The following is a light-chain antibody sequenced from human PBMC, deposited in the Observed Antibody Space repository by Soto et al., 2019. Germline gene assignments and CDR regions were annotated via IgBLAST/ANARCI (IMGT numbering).Light chain of an antibody. Sequence: SASPRDRGPISFRATQTIYSYLAWYQQKPGKPPNLLIYAASTLQSGVPSRFNGSGSGTDFTLTITALQSEDSATYYCQQYNSFWTFGQGTKV. J-gene: IGKJ1*01. V-gene: IGKV1-8*01. CDR2: AAS. CDR1: QTIYSY. CDR3: QQYNSFWT.